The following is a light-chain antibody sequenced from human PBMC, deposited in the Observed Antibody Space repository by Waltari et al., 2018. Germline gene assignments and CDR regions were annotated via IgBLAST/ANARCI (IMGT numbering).Light chain of an antibody. CDR1: QSISIW. Sequence: DIQMTQSPSTLSASVGDRVTITCRASQSISIWLAWYQQKPGKAPKLLIYKASSLESGVPSRFSGSGSGTEFALTISSLQPDDFATYFCQQYNTLSPWTFGQGTKVDIK. V-gene: IGKV1-5*03. CDR2: KAS. J-gene: IGKJ1*01. CDR3: QQYNTLSPWT.